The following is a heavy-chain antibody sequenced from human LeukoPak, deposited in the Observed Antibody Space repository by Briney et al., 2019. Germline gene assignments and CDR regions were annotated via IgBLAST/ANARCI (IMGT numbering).Heavy chain of an antibody. Sequence: PSETLSLTCTVSGGSISSSSYYWGWIRQPPGKGLEWIGSIYYSGSTYYNPSLKSRVTISVDTSKNQFSLKLSSVTAADTAVYYCARRQKYYDFWSGYYTMIDYWGQGTLVTVSS. V-gene: IGHV4-39*07. CDR2: IYYSGST. CDR1: GGSISSSSYY. CDR3: ARRQKYYDFWSGYYTMIDY. D-gene: IGHD3-3*01. J-gene: IGHJ4*02.